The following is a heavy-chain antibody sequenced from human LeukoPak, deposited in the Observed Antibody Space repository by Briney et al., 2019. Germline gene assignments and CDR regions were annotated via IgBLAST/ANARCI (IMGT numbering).Heavy chain of an antibody. CDR3: ASSGDYYDSSGSTDY. V-gene: IGHV4-39*01. CDR1: GGSISSSSYY. D-gene: IGHD3-22*01. CDR2: IYYSGST. Sequence: PSETLSLTCTVSGGSISSSSYYWGWIRQPPGKGLEWIGSIYYSGSTYYNPSLKSRVTISVDTSKNQFSLKLSSVTAADTAVYYCASSGDYYDSSGSTDYWGQGTLVTVSS. J-gene: IGHJ4*02.